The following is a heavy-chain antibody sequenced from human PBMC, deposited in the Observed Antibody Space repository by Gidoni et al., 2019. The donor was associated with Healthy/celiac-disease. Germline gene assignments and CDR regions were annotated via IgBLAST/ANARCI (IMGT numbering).Heavy chain of an antibody. D-gene: IGHD2-21*02. CDR2: ISRSSSYI. CDR1: GFTFSSYS. J-gene: IGHJ4*02. V-gene: IGHV3-21*01. CDR3: ATAATAYCGGDCYSDDY. Sequence: EVQLVESGGGLVKPGGSLRLSCAASGFTFSSYSMNWVRQAPGKGLEWVSSISRSSSYIYYADSVKGRFTISRDNAKNSLYLQMHSLRAEDTAVYYCATAATAYCGGDCYSDDYWGQGTLVTVSS.